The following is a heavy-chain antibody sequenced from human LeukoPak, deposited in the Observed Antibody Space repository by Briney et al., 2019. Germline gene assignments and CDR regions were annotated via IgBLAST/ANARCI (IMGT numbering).Heavy chain of an antibody. CDR2: IYHSGST. CDR1: GYSISSGYY. Sequence: SETLSLTCTVSGYSISSGYYWGWIRQPPGKGLEWIGSIYHSGSTYYNPSLKSRVTISVDTSKNQFSLKLSSVTAADTAVYYCARGLGDGYNLEMGDYWGQGTLVTVSS. V-gene: IGHV4-38-2*02. J-gene: IGHJ4*02. CDR3: ARGLGDGYNLEMGDY. D-gene: IGHD5-24*01.